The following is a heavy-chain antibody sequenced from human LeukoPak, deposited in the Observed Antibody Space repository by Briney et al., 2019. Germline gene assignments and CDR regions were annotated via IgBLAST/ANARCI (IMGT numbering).Heavy chain of an antibody. D-gene: IGHD2-15*01. CDR1: GFSLSTGGVG. CDR3: AHSDCTGVSCFFDF. V-gene: IGHV2-5*02. Sequence: GPTLVNPTQTLTLTCTFSGFSLSTGGVGVGWVRQPPANALECYDIIYWDDDKRYSQSLKSRLTFTRDNSKNQVVLTMTNVDPVDTATYYCAHSDCTGVSCFFDFWGQGTLVTVSS. J-gene: IGHJ4*02. CDR2: IYWDDDK.